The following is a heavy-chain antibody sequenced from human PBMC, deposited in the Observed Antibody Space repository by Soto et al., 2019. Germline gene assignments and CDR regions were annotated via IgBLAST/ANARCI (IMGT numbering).Heavy chain of an antibody. J-gene: IGHJ6*02. CDR3: ARGARVRLRFLEWYTDGGYYYYGMDV. V-gene: IGHV4-34*01. Sequence: PSETLSLTYAVYGGSFSGYYWSWIRQPPGKGLEWIGEINHSGSTNYNPSLKSRVTISVDTSKNQFSLKPSSVTAADTAVYYCARGARVRLRFLEWYTDGGYYYYGMDVWGQGTTVTVSS. CDR2: INHSGST. CDR1: GGSFSGYY. D-gene: IGHD3-3*01.